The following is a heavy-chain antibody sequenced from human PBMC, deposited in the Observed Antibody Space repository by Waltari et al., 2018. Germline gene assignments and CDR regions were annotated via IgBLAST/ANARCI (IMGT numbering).Heavy chain of an antibody. CDR2: IYGGGSST. D-gene: IGHD3-22*01. Sequence: EVQLLESGGGLVQPGGSLRLSCAASGFTFSTYAMSWVRQAPGKGLAWVSLIYGGGSSTYYADSVKGRFIVSRDNSKNTLYLQMSSLRAEDTAVYYCAKGLNYYDSSGYGYWGQGTLVTVSS. CDR1: GFTFSTYA. CDR3: AKGLNYYDSSGYGY. J-gene: IGHJ4*02. V-gene: IGHV3-23*03.